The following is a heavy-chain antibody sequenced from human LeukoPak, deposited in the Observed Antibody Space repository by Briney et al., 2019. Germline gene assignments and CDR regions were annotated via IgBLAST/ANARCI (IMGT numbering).Heavy chain of an antibody. Sequence: PGGSLRLSCAASGFTFSSYAMNWVRQAPGKGLEWVSSISSSSNYIYYADSVKGRFTISRDNSKNTLYLQMNSLRAEDTAVYYCAREREAWGLALDYWGQGTRVTVSS. CDR2: ISSSSNYI. CDR1: GFTFSSYA. J-gene: IGHJ4*02. CDR3: AREREAWGLALDY. V-gene: IGHV3-21*04. D-gene: IGHD7-27*01.